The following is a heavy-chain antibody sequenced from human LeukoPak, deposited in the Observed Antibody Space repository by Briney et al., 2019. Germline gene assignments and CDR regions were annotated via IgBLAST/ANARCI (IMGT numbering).Heavy chain of an antibody. Sequence: GGSLRLSCAASAFTFSSYWMHWVRQAPGKRLVWVSRINSDGSSTSYADSVKGRFTISRDNAKNTLYLQMNSLRAEDTAVYYCAKHCSSTSCIDYWGQGTLVTVSS. CDR2: INSDGSST. D-gene: IGHD2-2*01. V-gene: IGHV3-74*01. CDR1: AFTFSSYW. CDR3: AKHCSSTSCIDY. J-gene: IGHJ4*02.